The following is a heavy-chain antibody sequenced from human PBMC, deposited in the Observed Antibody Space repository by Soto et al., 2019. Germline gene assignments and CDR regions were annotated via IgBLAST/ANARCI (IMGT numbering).Heavy chain of an antibody. D-gene: IGHD6-13*01. CDR3: ARGVGAAAGTRGSDY. CDR1: GGTFSSYA. V-gene: IGHV1-69*06. Sequence: QVQLVQSGAEVKKPGSSVKVSCKASGGTFSSYAISWVRQAPGQGREGMGGIIPIFGTANYAQKCQGRVTVPADKSSSTAYTELGSLRSEDTAVYYCARGVGAAAGTRGSDYWGQGTLVTVSS. J-gene: IGHJ4*02. CDR2: IIPIFGTA.